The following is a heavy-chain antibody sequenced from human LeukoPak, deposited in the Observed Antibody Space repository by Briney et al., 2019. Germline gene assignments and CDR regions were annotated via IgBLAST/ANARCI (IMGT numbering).Heavy chain of an antibody. CDR1: GGTFSSYA. CDR3: ARASDYDFWRGYWY. J-gene: IGHJ4*02. V-gene: IGHV1-69*05. Sequence: SVKVSCMASGGTFSSYAISWVRQAPGQGLEWMGGIIPIFGTANYAQKFQGRVTIITDESTSTAYMELNSLRSEDTAVYYCARASDYDFWRGYWYWGQGTLVTVSS. D-gene: IGHD3-3*01. CDR2: IIPIFGTA.